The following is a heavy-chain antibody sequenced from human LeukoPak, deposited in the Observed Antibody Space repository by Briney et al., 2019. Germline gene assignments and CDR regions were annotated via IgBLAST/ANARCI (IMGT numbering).Heavy chain of an antibody. CDR1: GGTFSNYT. D-gene: IGHD3-3*01. V-gene: IGHV1-69*16. CDR2: IIPILDIA. CDR3: ARGRSTIFGVVINHY. Sequence: SVKVSCKASGGTFSNYTISWVRQAPGQGLEWMGRIIPILDIANYAQKFQGRVTITTDESTSTAYMELSSLRSEDTAVYYCARGRSTIFGVVINHYWGQGTLVTVSS. J-gene: IGHJ4*02.